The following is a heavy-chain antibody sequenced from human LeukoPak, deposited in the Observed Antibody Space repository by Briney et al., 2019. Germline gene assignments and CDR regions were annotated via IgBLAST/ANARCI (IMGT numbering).Heavy chain of an antibody. V-gene: IGHV4-59*01. CDR2: IYYSGST. D-gene: IGHD2-15*01. Sequence: PSETLSLTCTVSGGSISSYYWSWIRQPPGKGLEWIGYIYYSGSTNYNPSLKSRVTISVDTYKNQFSLKLSSVTAADTAVYYCAREYCSGGSCHFDYWGQGTLVTVSS. CDR1: GGSISSYY. J-gene: IGHJ4*02. CDR3: AREYCSGGSCHFDY.